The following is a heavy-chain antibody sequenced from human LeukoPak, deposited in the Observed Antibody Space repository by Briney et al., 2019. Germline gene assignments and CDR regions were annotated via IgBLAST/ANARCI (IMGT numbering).Heavy chain of an antibody. V-gene: IGHV1-2*02. CDR2: INPNSGGT. CDR3: ARDYYDSCGNYFDY. CDR1: GYTFTSYY. Sequence: GASVKVSCKASGYTFTSYYMHWVRQAPGQGLEWMGWINPNSGGTNYAQKFQGRVTMTRDTSISTAYMELSRLRSDDTAVYYCARDYYDSCGNYFDYWGQGTLVTVSS. J-gene: IGHJ4*02. D-gene: IGHD3-22*01.